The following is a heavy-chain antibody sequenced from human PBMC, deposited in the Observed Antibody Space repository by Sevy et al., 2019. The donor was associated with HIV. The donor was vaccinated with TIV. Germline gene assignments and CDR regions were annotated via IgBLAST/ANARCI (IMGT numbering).Heavy chain of an antibody. D-gene: IGHD4-17*01. J-gene: IGHJ4*02. CDR3: ATTTVATQFDS. Sequence: GGPLRLSCEASGFPFSNYKMTWVRQPPGKGLEWVSSISFRNNAIHYADSVKGRFTISRDKAKNSLFLQMNGLRAEDTAVYYCATTTVATQFDSWGQGTLVTVSS. V-gene: IGHV3-48*01. CDR1: GFPFSNYK. CDR2: ISFRNNAI.